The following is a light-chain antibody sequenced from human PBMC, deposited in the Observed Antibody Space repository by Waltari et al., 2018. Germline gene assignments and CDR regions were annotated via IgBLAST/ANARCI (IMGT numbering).Light chain of an antibody. Sequence: DTQMTQSPSTLSAYVGDRVTITCRASQNIYNWLAWYQQKPGEAPEVLIYDASSLRSGVPSRFSGSGSGTEFTLTISSLQPGDFATYYCQQYHGDSPTFGQGTRVESK. CDR2: DAS. V-gene: IGKV1-5*01. CDR3: QQYHGDSPT. J-gene: IGKJ1*01. CDR1: QNIYNW.